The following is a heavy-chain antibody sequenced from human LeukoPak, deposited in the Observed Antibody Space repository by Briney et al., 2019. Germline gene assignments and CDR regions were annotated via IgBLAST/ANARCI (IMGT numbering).Heavy chain of an antibody. V-gene: IGHV3-11*04. J-gene: IGHJ4*02. CDR1: GFTSSDSY. CDR3: ATASLYFDN. CDR2: ISSGGNTI. Sequence: GGSLRLSCIGSGFTSSDSYMSWIRQAPGKGLEWVSYISSGGNTIKYADSVKGRFTISRDNARNSLYLQINSLRAEDTAVYYCATASLYFDNWGQGTLVTVSS.